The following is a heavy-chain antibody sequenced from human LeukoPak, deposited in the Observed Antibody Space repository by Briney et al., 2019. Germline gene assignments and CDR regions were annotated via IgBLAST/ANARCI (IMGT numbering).Heavy chain of an antibody. D-gene: IGHD6-13*01. Sequence: GGSLRLSCAASGFTFSNAWMSWVRQAPGKGLEWVGRIKSKTDGGTTDYAAPVKGRFTISRDDSKNTLYLQMNSLRAEDTAVYYCARGEGIAAGSYYYYGMDVWGQGTTVTVSS. CDR1: GFTFSNAW. CDR2: IKSKTDGGTT. V-gene: IGHV3-15*01. J-gene: IGHJ6*02. CDR3: ARGEGIAAGSYYYYGMDV.